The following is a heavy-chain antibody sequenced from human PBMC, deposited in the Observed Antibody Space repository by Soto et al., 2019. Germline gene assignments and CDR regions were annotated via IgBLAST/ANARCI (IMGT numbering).Heavy chain of an antibody. CDR2: MNPNSGNT. J-gene: IGHJ6*03. D-gene: IGHD6-13*01. CDR1: GYTFTSYD. V-gene: IGHV1-8*01. CDR3: ARGDAPYSSSWYGHYYYYYMDV. Sequence: ASVKVSCKASGYTFTSYDINWVRQATGQGLEWMGWMNPNSGNTGYAQKIQGRVTMTRNTSISTAYMELSSLRSEDTAVYYCARGDAPYSSSWYGHYYYYYMDVWGKGTTVTVSS.